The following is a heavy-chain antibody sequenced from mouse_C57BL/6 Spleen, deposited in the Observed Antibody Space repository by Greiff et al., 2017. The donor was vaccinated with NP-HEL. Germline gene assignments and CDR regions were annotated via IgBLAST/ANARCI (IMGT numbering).Heavy chain of an antibody. V-gene: IGHV1-80*01. CDR3: ARVGAQATSAWFAY. CDR1: GYAFSSYW. D-gene: IGHD3-2*02. CDR2: IYPGDGDT. Sequence: VKLVESGAELVKPGASVKISCKASGYAFSSYWMNWVKQRPGKGLEWIGQIYPGDGDTNYNGKFKGKATLTADKSSSTAYMQLSSLTSEDSAVYFCARVGAQATSAWFAYWGQGTLVTVSA. J-gene: IGHJ3*01.